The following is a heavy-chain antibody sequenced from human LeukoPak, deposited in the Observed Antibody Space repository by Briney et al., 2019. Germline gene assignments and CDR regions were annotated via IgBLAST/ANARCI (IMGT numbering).Heavy chain of an antibody. Sequence: SETLSLTCTVSGGSISSGSYYWGWIRQPLGKGLEWIGSIYYSGSTYYKPSLKSRVTISLDTSKNQFSLKLSSVTAADTAVYYCARAYSPPQWSPFDYWGQGTLVTVSS. J-gene: IGHJ4*02. D-gene: IGHD6-13*01. CDR2: IYYSGST. CDR3: ARAYSPPQWSPFDY. CDR1: GGSISSGSYY. V-gene: IGHV4-39*07.